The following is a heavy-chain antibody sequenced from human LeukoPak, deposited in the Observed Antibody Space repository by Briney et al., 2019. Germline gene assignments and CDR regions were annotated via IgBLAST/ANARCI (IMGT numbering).Heavy chain of an antibody. CDR3: AKVLPIYFSPSSWFDP. J-gene: IGHJ5*02. Sequence: GGSLRLSCAASGFTFNSYAMHWVRQAPGKGLEWVAVISYDGSNKYDADSVRGRFTISRDNSNNTLYLQMNSLRAEDTAVYYCAKVLPIYFSPSSWFDPWGQGTLVTVSS. V-gene: IGHV3-30*04. CDR1: GFTFNSYA. CDR2: ISYDGSNK. D-gene: IGHD3-3*01.